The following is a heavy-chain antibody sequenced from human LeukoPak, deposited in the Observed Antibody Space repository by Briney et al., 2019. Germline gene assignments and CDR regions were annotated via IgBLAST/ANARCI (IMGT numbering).Heavy chain of an antibody. D-gene: IGHD2-15*01. CDR1: GFTFSSYS. V-gene: IGHV3-21*01. J-gene: IGHJ4*02. CDR2: ISSSSSYI. Sequence: GGSLRLSCAASGFTFSSYSMNWVRQAPGKGLEWVSSISSSSSYIYYADSVKGRLTISRDNAKNSLYLQMNSLRAEDTAVYYCARDSGGLEVFDYWGQGTLVTVSS. CDR3: ARDSGGLEVFDY.